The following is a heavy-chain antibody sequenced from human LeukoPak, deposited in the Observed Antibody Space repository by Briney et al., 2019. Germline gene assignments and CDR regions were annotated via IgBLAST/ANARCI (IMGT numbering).Heavy chain of an antibody. D-gene: IGHD2-2*02. V-gene: IGHV1-8*03. Sequence: ASVKVSCKASGYTFTSYDINWVRQATGQGLKWMGWMNPNSGNTGYAQKFQGRVTITRNTSISTAYMELSSLRSEDTAVYYCARGGYQLLYPYYYYYMDVWGKGTTVTVSS. CDR1: GYTFTSYD. CDR2: MNPNSGNT. CDR3: ARGGYQLLYPYYYYYMDV. J-gene: IGHJ6*03.